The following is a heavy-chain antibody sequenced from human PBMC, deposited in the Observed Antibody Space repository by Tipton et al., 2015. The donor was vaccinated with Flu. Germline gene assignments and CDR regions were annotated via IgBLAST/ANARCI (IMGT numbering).Heavy chain of an antibody. CDR1: SEALGSGDYY. CDR3: ARGVYGGTWAYLDL. V-gene: IGHV4-31*02. Sequence: SEALGSGDYYWTWVRQHPGKGLEWIGHIYYSGSTYYNPSLKTRLAISVDTSKNQISLNLSSVTAADTAVYYCARGVYGGTWAYLDLWGQGTLVTVSS. CDR2: IYYSGST. D-gene: IGHD4-23*01. J-gene: IGHJ4*02.